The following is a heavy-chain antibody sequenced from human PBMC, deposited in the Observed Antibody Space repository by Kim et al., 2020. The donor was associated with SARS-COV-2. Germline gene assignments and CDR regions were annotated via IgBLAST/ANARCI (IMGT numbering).Heavy chain of an antibody. CDR2: IYYSGST. J-gene: IGHJ4*02. CDR1: GGSISSYY. D-gene: IGHD3-10*01. V-gene: IGHV4-59*01. Sequence: SETLSLTCTVSGGSISSYYWSWIRQPPGKGLEWIGYIYYSGSTNYNPSLKSRVTISVDTSKNQFSLKLSSVTAADTAVYYCARGKITMVRGVKNGASFHFDYWGQGTLVTVSS. CDR3: ARGKITMVRGVKNGASFHFDY.